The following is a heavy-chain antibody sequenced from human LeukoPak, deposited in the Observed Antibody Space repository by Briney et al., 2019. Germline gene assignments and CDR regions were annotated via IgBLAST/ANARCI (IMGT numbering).Heavy chain of an antibody. D-gene: IGHD4-23*01. CDR2: INPNSGGT. J-gene: IGHJ4*02. Sequence: GASVKVSCKASGYTFTGYYMHWVRQAPGQGLEWMGWINPNSGGTNYAQKFQGRVTMTTDTSTNTAYMELRSLTTDDTAVYYCARDRGRTVVTPGPFSSDFWGQGTLVTVSS. CDR1: GYTFTGYY. V-gene: IGHV1-2*02. CDR3: ARDRGRTVVTPGPFSSDF.